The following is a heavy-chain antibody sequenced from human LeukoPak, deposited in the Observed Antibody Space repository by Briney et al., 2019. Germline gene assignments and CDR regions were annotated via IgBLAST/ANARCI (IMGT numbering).Heavy chain of an antibody. D-gene: IGHD5-18*01. J-gene: IGHJ4*02. V-gene: IGHV3-74*01. CDR1: GFTFSNHW. CDR3: ARGGSDTAMAHDY. CDR2: INRDGSRT. Sequence: GGSLRLSCAASGFTFSNHWMHWVRQAPGKGLMWVSRINRDGSRTDYADSVKGRFTISRDDAKNTLYLQVNSPRAEDTAVYFCARGGSDTAMAHDYWGQGNLVTVSS.